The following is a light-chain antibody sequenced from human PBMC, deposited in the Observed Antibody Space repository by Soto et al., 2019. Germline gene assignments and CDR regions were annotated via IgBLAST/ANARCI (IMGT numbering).Light chain of an antibody. CDR3: SSFAGNNNLV. CDR2: EVS. Sequence: QSALTQPPSASGSPGQSVTISCTGTSSDVGGYNYVSWYQQHPGKAPKLMISEVSKRPSGVPDRFSGSKSGNTASLTVSGLQAEDAADYYCSSFAGNNNLVFGGGTQLTVL. J-gene: IGLJ2*01. CDR1: SSDVGGYNY. V-gene: IGLV2-8*01.